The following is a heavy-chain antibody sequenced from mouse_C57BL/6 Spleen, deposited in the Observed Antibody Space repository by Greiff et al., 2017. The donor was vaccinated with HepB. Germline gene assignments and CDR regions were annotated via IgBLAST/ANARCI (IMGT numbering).Heavy chain of an antibody. CDR3: ARWGYGPGFAY. CDR2: IYPGDGDT. CDR1: GYAFSSSW. Sequence: QVHVKQSGPELVKPGASVKISCKASGYAFSSSWMNWVKQRPGKGLEWIGRIYPGDGDTNYNGKFKGKATLTADKSSSTAYMQLSSLTSEDSAVYFCARWGYGPGFAYWGQGTLVTVSA. D-gene: IGHD2-2*01. V-gene: IGHV1-82*01. J-gene: IGHJ3*01.